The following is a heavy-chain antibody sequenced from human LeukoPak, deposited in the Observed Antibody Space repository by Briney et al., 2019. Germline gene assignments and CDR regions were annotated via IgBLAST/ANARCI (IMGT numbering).Heavy chain of an antibody. CDR2: ISWNSGNI. J-gene: IGHJ4*02. CDR3: AKDGGGDRYSSSWYQLSYFDY. D-gene: IGHD6-13*01. CDR1: GFTFDDYA. Sequence: PGRSLRLSCAAPGFTFDDYAMHWVRQAPGKGLEWVSGISWNSGNIGYADSVKGRFTISRDNAKNSLYLQMNSLRAEDMALYYCAKDGGGDRYSSSWYQLSYFDYWGQGTLVTVSS. V-gene: IGHV3-9*03.